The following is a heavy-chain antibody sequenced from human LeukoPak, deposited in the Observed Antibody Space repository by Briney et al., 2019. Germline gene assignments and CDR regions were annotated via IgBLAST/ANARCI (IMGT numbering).Heavy chain of an antibody. CDR1: GFTFSNAW. J-gene: IGHJ4*02. D-gene: IGHD3-10*01. CDR3: ARDKDFTIDY. V-gene: IGHV3-7*01. Sequence: GGSLRLSCAASGFTFSNAWMTWVRQAPGEGLEWVASMRTDGSVPSYVDSVKGRFTISRDNAKSSLYLQMNNLRVEDTAVYYCARDKDFTIDYWGQGTLVTVSS. CDR2: MRTDGSVP.